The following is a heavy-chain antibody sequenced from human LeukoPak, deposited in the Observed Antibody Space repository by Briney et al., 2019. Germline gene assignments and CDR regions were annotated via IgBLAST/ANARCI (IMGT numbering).Heavy chain of an antibody. CDR1: GGSITFYY. V-gene: IGHV4-4*07. D-gene: IGHD1-1*01. Sequence: PSETLSLTCSVSGGSITFYYWNWIRKPAGKGLEWIGRIHTSGTTNYNPSLKSRVTMSIDTSQKKFSLNLTSVTAADTAVYYCASSSWKKTFDYWGKGALVTVSS. CDR3: ASSSWKKTFDY. CDR2: IHTSGTT. J-gene: IGHJ4*02.